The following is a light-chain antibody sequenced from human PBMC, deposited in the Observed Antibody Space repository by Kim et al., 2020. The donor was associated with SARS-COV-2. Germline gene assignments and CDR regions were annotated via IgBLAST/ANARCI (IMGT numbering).Light chain of an antibody. CDR3: QQYSNWPPLT. V-gene: IGKV3-15*01. CDR2: GAS. J-gene: IGKJ4*01. CDR1: QSVSSN. Sequence: EIVMTQSPATLSVSPGERATLSCRASQSVSSNLAWYQQRPGQAPRLLIYGASTRATGIAARFSGSGSGTEFTLTISSLQSEDFAVYYCQQYSNWPPLTFGGGTKLEIK.